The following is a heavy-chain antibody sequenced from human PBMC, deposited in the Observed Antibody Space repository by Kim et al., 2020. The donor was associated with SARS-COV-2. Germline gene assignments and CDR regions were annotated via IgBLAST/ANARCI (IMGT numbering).Heavy chain of an antibody. CDR3: AKDSLGSLYSSGWFFDY. CDR2: ISYDGSNK. Sequence: GGSLRLSCAASGFTFSSYGMHWVRQAPGKGLEWVAVISYDGSNKYYADSVKGRFTISRDNSKNTLYLQMNSLRAEDTAVYYCAKDSLGSLYSSGWFFDYWGQGTLVTVSS. V-gene: IGHV3-30*18. D-gene: IGHD6-19*01. J-gene: IGHJ4*02. CDR1: GFTFSSYG.